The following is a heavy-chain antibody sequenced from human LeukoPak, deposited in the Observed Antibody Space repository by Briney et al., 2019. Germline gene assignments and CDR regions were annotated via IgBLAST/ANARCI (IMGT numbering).Heavy chain of an antibody. CDR3: ARDLRIAAASIFDS. Sequence: PGRSLRLSCAASGFTFYNYAMHWVRQAPGKGLEWVAVIWWDSSKKYYADSVKGRLTISRDNSKNTLYLQMNSLRAEDTAVYYCARDLRIAAASIFDSWGQGTQVTVAS. CDR2: IWWDSSKK. D-gene: IGHD6-13*01. V-gene: IGHV3-33*01. J-gene: IGHJ4*02. CDR1: GFTFYNYA.